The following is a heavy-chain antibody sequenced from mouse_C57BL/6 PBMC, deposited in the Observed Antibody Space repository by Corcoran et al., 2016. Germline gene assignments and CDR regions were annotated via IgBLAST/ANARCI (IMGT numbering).Heavy chain of an antibody. CDR2: INTYSGVP. Sequence: QIQLVQSGPELKKPGETVKISCKASGYTFTTYGMSWVKQAPGKGLKWMGWINTYSGVPTYADDFKGRFAFSLETSASTAYLQINNLKNEDTATYFCARSYYYGSSYGYFDVWGTGTTVTVSS. V-gene: IGHV9-3*01. J-gene: IGHJ1*03. CDR1: GYTFTTYG. CDR3: ARSYYYGSSYGYFDV. D-gene: IGHD1-1*01.